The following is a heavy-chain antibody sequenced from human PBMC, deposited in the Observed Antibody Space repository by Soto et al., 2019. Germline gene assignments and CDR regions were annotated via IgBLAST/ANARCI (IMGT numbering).Heavy chain of an antibody. CDR1: GFTFSSYG. Sequence: QVQLVESGGGVVQPGRSLRLSCAASGFTFSSYGMHWVRQAPGKGLEWVAVIWYDGSNKYYADSVKGRFTISRDNSKNTLYRQMNSLRAEDTAVNYCAREVCSSTSCYITSWGQGTLVTVSS. V-gene: IGHV3-33*01. J-gene: IGHJ4*02. CDR2: IWYDGSNK. D-gene: IGHD2-2*01. CDR3: AREVCSSTSCYITS.